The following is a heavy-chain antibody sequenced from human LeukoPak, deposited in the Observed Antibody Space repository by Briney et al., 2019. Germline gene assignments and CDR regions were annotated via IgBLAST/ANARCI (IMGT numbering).Heavy chain of an antibody. CDR1: GDSVSSNSAA. J-gene: IGHJ5*02. CDR3: ARVDRRDYYDSSGYYLNWFDP. CDR2: TYYRSKWYN. V-gene: IGHV6-1*01. D-gene: IGHD3-22*01. Sequence: SQTLSLTCAISGDSVSSNSAAWNWIRQSPSRGLEWLGRTYYRSKWYNDYAVSVKSRITINPDTSKNQFSLQLNSVTPEGTAVYYCARVDRRDYYDSSGYYLNWFDPWGQGTLVTVSS.